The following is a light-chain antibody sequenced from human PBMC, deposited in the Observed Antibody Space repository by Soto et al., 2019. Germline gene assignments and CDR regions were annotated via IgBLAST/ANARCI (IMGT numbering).Light chain of an antibody. V-gene: IGKV1-39*01. Sequence: DIQMTQSPSSLSASVGDRVTITCRASQSIVTYLNWYLQKPGKAPKLLIYAASNLQSGVPSRFSGSGSGTDFTLTISSLQPEHFATYFCQQSYSTPPWTFGQGTKVEIK. CDR2: AAS. J-gene: IGKJ1*01. CDR3: QQSYSTPPWT. CDR1: QSIVTY.